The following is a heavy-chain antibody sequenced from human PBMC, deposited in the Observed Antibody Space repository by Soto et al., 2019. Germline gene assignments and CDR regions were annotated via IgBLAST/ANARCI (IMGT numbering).Heavy chain of an antibody. CDR1: GYTFTSYD. D-gene: IGHD2-15*01. Sequence: QVQLVQSGAEVKKPGASVKVSCKASGYTFTSYDINWVRQATGQGLEWMGWMKPNSGKTSYAQKFQAIVTRTRNTAISTAYMELGSMRSEHTAMSYCAIQKVDATNYWGQATLVTVSS. V-gene: IGHV1-8*01. J-gene: IGHJ4*02. CDR2: MKPNSGKT. CDR3: AIQKVDATNY.